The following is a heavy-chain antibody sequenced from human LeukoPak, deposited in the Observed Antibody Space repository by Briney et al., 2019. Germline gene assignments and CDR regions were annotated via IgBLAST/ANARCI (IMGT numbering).Heavy chain of an antibody. Sequence: SETLSLTCTVSGGSISSGSYYWSWIRQPAGKGLEWIGRIYTSGSTNYNPSLKSRVTISVDTSKNQFSLKLSSATAADTAVYYCARGVGYWGQGTLVTVSS. V-gene: IGHV4-61*02. CDR3: ARGVGY. J-gene: IGHJ4*02. CDR2: IYTSGST. CDR1: GGSISSGSYY.